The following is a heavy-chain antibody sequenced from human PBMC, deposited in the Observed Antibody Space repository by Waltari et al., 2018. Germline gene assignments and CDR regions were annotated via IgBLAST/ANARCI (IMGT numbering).Heavy chain of an antibody. Sequence: QLQLQQSGPGLVKPSETLSLTCAVSGDSMTGGSWWSWVRQTPGKGLEWVGPIDGSGRTNYNPSLEGRVTISMDMSNNKFSLRESSATAADTAVYYCARDRGRGMFLDSWGQGILVSVSP. J-gene: IGHJ4*02. V-gene: IGHV4-4*02. CDR3: ARDRGRGMFLDS. CDR2: IDGSGRT. CDR1: GDSMTGGSW. D-gene: IGHD3-10*02.